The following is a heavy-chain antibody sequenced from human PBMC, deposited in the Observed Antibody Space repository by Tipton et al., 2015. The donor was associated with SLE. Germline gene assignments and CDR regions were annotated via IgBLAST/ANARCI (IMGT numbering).Heavy chain of an antibody. V-gene: IGHV4-61*02. J-gene: IGHJ4*02. Sequence: TLSLTCTVSGGSIGSGSYYWSWIRQPAGKGLEWIGRIYTSGSTNYNPSLKSRVTISVDTSKNQFSLKLSSVTAADTAVYYCARSSVYSSSWPDYWGQGTLVTVSS. CDR1: GGSIGSGSYY. CDR2: IYTSGST. CDR3: ARSSVYSSSWPDY. D-gene: IGHD6-13*01.